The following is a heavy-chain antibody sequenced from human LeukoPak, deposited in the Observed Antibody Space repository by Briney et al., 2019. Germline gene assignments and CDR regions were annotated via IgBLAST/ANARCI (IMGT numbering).Heavy chain of an antibody. J-gene: IGHJ4*02. CDR2: IGIDSGNT. CDR3: ARDYKYAFDN. Sequence: GGSLRLSCAASGFTFSDYSMNWIRQAPGKGLEWISYIGIDSGNTNYADSVKGRFTISGDKAKNSLYLQMNSLRVEDTAVYYCARDYKYAFDNWGQGTLVTVSS. CDR1: GFTFSDYS. D-gene: IGHD5-24*01. V-gene: IGHV3-11*06.